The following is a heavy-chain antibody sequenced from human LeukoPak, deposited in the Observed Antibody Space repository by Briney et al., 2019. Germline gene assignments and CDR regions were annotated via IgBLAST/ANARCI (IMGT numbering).Heavy chain of an antibody. D-gene: IGHD3-9*01. CDR1: GYTFTGYY. J-gene: IGHJ4*02. V-gene: IGHV1-2*02. Sequence: ASVKVSCKASGYTFTGYYMHWVRQAPGQGLEWMGWINPNSGGTNYAQKFQGRVTMTRDTSISTAYMELSRLRSDDTAVYYCARHGMPDDILTGPPFDSWGQGTLVTVSS. CDR3: ARHGMPDDILTGPPFDS. CDR2: INPNSGGT.